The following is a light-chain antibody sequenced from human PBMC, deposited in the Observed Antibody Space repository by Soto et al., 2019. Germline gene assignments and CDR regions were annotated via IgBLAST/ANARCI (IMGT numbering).Light chain of an antibody. V-gene: IGLV2-14*01. CDR3: SSYTTNSTYV. J-gene: IGLJ1*01. Sequence: QSVLTQPASVSGSDGQSITISCTGTSSDIGGYNYVSWYQHHPGKAPTLMIYEVSHRPSGVSHRFSGSKYGNTASLTISGLQADDETDYYCSSYTTNSTYVFGTGTKVTVL. CDR1: SSDIGGYNY. CDR2: EVS.